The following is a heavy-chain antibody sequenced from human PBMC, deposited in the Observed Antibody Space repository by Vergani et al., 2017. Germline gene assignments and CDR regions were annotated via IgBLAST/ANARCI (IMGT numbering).Heavy chain of an antibody. CDR2: IKQDGSEK. CDR1: GFAFSRYA. V-gene: IGHV3-7*01. CDR3: ARDRYYGSGSWGYYYYGMDV. Sequence: EVQLLESGGRLVQPGGSLRLSCVASGFAFSRYAMSWVRQAPGKGLEWVANIKQDGSEKYYVDSVKGRFTISRDNAKHSLYLQMNSLRAEDTAVYYCARDRYYGSGSWGYYYYGMDVWGQGTTVTVSS. J-gene: IGHJ6*02. D-gene: IGHD3-10*01.